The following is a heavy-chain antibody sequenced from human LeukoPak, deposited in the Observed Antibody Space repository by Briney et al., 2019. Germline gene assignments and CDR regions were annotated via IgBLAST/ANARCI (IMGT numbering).Heavy chain of an antibody. Sequence: GGSLRLSCVTSGFTFSNYAMNWVRQAPGKGLEWVSGIIGGSGGTTYYAESVEGRFSVSRDNSKNTLYLQMNSLRAEDTAVYYCASREDYGDYGGVYWGQGTLVTVSS. CDR1: GFTFSNYA. CDR3: ASREDYGDYGGVY. J-gene: IGHJ4*02. D-gene: IGHD4-17*01. V-gene: IGHV3-23*01. CDR2: IIGGSGGTT.